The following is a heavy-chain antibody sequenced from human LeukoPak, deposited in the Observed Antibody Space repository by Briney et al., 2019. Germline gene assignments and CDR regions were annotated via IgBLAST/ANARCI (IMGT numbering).Heavy chain of an antibody. CDR2: ISGSGGST. Sequence: GGSLGLSCAASGFTFSSYAMSWVRQAPGKGLEWVSAISGSGGSTYYADSVKGRFTISRDNSKNTLYLQMNSLRAEDTAVYYCAKRDHGGSRGVINYYFGYWGQGTLVTVSS. D-gene: IGHD3-10*01. V-gene: IGHV3-23*01. J-gene: IGHJ4*02. CDR3: AKRDHGGSRGVINYYFGY. CDR1: GFTFSSYA.